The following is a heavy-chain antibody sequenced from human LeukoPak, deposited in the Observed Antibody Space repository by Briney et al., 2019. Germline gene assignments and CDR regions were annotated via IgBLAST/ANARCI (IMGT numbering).Heavy chain of an antibody. V-gene: IGHV1-2*02. CDR2: INPNSGDT. D-gene: IGHD3-16*01. CDR3: ARDRGPQWWGSFDY. Sequence: ASVKVSCKATGHTFAGHDIHWVRQAPGQGLEWMGWINPNSGDTSYAQKFQGTVTITRDTSISTAYMDLSRLISDDTALYCCARDRGPQWWGSFDYWGQGTPVTVSS. J-gene: IGHJ4*02. CDR1: GHTFAGHD.